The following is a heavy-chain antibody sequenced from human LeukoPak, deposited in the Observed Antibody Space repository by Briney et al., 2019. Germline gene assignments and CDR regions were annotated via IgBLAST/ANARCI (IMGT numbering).Heavy chain of an antibody. V-gene: IGHV4-39*01. CDR3: ARTRYYYNSRSYGAPYYFDY. CDR1: GFTFSSYG. D-gene: IGHD3-10*01. J-gene: IGHJ4*02. Sequence: GSLRLSCAASGFTFSSYGMHWIRQPPGKGLEWIGSIYYSGSTYYNPSLKSRVTISVDTSKNQFSLKLSSVTAADTAVYYCARTRYYYNSRSYGAPYYFDYWGQGTLVTVSS. CDR2: IYYSGST.